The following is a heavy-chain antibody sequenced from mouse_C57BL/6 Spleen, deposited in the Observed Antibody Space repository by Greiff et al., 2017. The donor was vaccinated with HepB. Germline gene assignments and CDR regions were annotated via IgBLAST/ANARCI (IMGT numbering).Heavy chain of an antibody. D-gene: IGHD2-4*01. CDR1: GFTFSDYY. CDR2: ISNGGGST. Sequence: EVKLMESGGGLVQPGGSLKLSCAASGFTFSDYYMYWVRQTPEKRLEWVAYISNGGGSTYYPDTVKGRFTISRDNAKNTLYLQMSRLKSEDTAMYYCARGKYDYDLDYWGQGTTLTVSS. J-gene: IGHJ2*01. CDR3: ARGKYDYDLDY. V-gene: IGHV5-12*01.